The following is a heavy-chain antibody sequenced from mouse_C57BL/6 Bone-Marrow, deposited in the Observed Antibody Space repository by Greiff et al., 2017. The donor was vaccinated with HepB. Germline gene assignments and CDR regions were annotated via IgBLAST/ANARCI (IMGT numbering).Heavy chain of an antibody. CDR2: IWSGGST. Sequence: VQLQQSGPGLVQPSQSLSITCTVSGFSLTSYGVHWVRQPPGKGLEWLGVIWSGGSTDYNAAFISRLSISKDNSKSQVFFKMNSLQADDTAIYYCAKNDGSSLRWYFEVWGTGTTVTVSA. D-gene: IGHD1-1*01. J-gene: IGHJ1*03. CDR1: GFSLTSYG. V-gene: IGHV2-4*01. CDR3: AKNDGSSLRWYFEV.